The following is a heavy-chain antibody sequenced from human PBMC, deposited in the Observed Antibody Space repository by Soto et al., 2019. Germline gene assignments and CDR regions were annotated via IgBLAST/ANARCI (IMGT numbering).Heavy chain of an antibody. CDR2: IYPGDSDT. Sequence: PGESLKISCKGSGYSFTSYWIGWLRQMPGKGLEWMGIIYPGDSDTRYSPSFQGQVTISADKSISTAYLQWSSLQASDTAIYYCARQGRCSSTSCYTGANFYYYGMDVWGQGTTVTVSS. J-gene: IGHJ6*02. CDR1: GYSFTSYW. V-gene: IGHV5-51*01. CDR3: ARQGRCSSTSCYTGANFYYYGMDV. D-gene: IGHD2-2*02.